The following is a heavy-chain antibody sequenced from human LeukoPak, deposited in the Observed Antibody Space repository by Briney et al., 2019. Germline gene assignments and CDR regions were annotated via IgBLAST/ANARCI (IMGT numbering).Heavy chain of an antibody. CDR2: INPSSGGT. J-gene: IGHJ5*02. Sequence: ASVKVSCKASGYTFTKYYMFWVRQAPGQGLEWMGRINPSSGGTDYAQKFQGRVTMTRDTSISTAYMELSRLRSDDTAMYYYARGYCSGGSCYSVENWLDPWGHGTLVTVYS. D-gene: IGHD2-15*01. CDR1: GYTFTKYY. CDR3: ARGYCSGGSCYSVENWLDP. V-gene: IGHV1-2*06.